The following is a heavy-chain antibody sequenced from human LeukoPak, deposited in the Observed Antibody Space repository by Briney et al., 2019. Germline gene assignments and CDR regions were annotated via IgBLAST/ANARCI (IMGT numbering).Heavy chain of an antibody. CDR1: GXXISSXXW. J-gene: IGHJ6*02. V-gene: IGHV4-28*03. CDR3: ARDKSHCSGGSCYYYGMDV. D-gene: IGHD2-15*01. CDR2: IYHSGST. Sequence: SXXXPXXCAVXGXXISSXXWXGWIRQPPGXGLEXIGYIYHSGSTYYNPSLKSRVTISVDRSKNQFSLKLSSVTAADTAVYYCARDKSHCSGGSCYYYGMDVWGQGTTVTVSS.